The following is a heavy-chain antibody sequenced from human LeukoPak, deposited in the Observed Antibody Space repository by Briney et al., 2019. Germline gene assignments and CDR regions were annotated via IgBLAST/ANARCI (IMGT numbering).Heavy chain of an antibody. CDR3: ARLSKGRYFDYIFDY. CDR1: GGSGDSVSSSTYS. CDR2: IYYTGST. D-gene: IGHD3-9*01. J-gene: IGHJ4*02. V-gene: IGHV4-39*01. Sequence: PSETLSLTCTVSGGSGDSVSSSTYSWGWIRQPPGKGLEWIGNIYYTGSTYYNPSLKSRVTMSVDTSKNQFSLKVSSVTAADTAVYYCARLSKGRYFDYIFDYWGQGTLVTVSS.